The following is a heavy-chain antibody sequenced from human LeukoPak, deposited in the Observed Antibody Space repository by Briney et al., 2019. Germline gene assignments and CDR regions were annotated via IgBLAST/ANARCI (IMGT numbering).Heavy chain of an antibody. CDR2: IKQDGYEK. CDR3: ARDKIVGPTTLDY. J-gene: IGHJ4*02. CDR1: GFTFSGYW. Sequence: GGSLRLSCAASGFTFSGYWMSWVGQTPEKGLEWVANIKQDGYEKYYVDSVKGRFTTSRDNAKNSLYLQMNSLRADDTAIYYCARDKIVGPTTLDYWGQGTLVTVSS. D-gene: IGHD1-26*01. V-gene: IGHV3-7*01.